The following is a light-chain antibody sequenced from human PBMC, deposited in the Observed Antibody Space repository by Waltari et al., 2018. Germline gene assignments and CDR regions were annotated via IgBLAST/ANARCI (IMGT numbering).Light chain of an antibody. J-gene: IGKJ3*01. CDR2: LGS. CDR3: MQALQTPV. CDR1: QSLLHSKGNNY. Sequence: DIVMTQSPLSLPVTLGEPASISCRSSQSLLHSKGNNYLEWYVQKPGQSPQLLIYLGSNLASGVPVRLSGRGSGTDFTLKISRVAAEDVGVYYCMQALQTPVFGPGTKVDIK. V-gene: IGKV2-28*01.